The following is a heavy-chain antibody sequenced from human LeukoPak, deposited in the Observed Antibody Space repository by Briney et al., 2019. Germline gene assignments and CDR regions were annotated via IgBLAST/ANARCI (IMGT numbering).Heavy chain of an antibody. CDR2: IYYSGST. V-gene: IGHV4-59*08. CDR1: GGSISSYY. D-gene: IGHD3-10*01. J-gene: IGHJ6*02. CDR3: ARRMVRGVIYYGMDV. Sequence: SETLSLTCTVSGGSISSYYWGWIRQPPGKGLEWIGYIYYSGSTNYNPSLKSRVTISVDTSKNQFSLKLSSVTAADTAVYYCARRMVRGVIYYGMDVWGQGTTVTVSS.